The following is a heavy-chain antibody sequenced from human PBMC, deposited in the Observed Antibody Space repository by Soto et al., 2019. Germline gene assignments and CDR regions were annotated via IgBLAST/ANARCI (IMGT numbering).Heavy chain of an antibody. J-gene: IGHJ5*02. D-gene: IGHD6-13*01. CDR2: IYYSGST. CDR3: ARERPDGSRLDP. V-gene: IGHV4-30-4*01. CDR1: GGSISSGDYY. Sequence: QVQLQESGPGLVKPSQTLSLTCTVSGGSISSGDYYWSWIRQPPGKGLEWIGYIYYSGSTYYDPYLKSRVTISVDTCKNQFSLKLSSVTAADTAVYYCARERPDGSRLDPWGQGTLVTVSS.